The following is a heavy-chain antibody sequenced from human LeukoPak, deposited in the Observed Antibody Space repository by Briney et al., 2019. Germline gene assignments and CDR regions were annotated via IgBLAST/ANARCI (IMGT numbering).Heavy chain of an antibody. V-gene: IGHV3-30*02. Sequence: HPGGSLRLSCGASGFSFSDYGMHWVRQAPGKGLEWVAFIRHDGNKKYLPDSMKGRFTISRDNAKKSLFVQMNSLRAEDTAVYYCARHVLRRVGADPPDYWGQGTLVTVSS. CDR1: GFSFSDYG. CDR3: ARHVLRRVGADPPDY. CDR2: IRHDGNKK. J-gene: IGHJ4*02. D-gene: IGHD1-26*01.